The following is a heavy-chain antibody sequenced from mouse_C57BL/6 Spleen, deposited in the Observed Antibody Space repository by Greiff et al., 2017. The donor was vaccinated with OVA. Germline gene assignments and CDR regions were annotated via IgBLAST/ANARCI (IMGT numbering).Heavy chain of an antibody. Sequence: LQESGPGLVKPSQSLSLTCSVTGYSITSGYYWNWIRQFPGNKLEWMGYISYDGSNNYNPSLKNRISITRDTSKNQFFLKLNSVTTEDTATYYCARGSTMVTTGFAYWGQGTLVTVSA. CDR1: GYSITSGYY. J-gene: IGHJ3*01. CDR2: ISYDGSN. CDR3: ARGSTMVTTGFAY. D-gene: IGHD2-2*01. V-gene: IGHV3-6*01.